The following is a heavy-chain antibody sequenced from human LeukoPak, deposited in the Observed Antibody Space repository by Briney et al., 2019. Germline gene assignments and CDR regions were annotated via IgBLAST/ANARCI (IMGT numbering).Heavy chain of an antibody. CDR3: ARGGDIVATISGLRY. D-gene: IGHD5-12*01. CDR1: GFTFSSYG. CDR2: IRYDGSNK. V-gene: IGHV3-30*02. Sequence: GGSLRLSCAASGFTFSSYGMHWVRQAPGKGLEWVAFIRYDGSNKYYADSVKGRFTISRDNSKNTLYLQMNSLRAEDTAVYYCARGGDIVATISGLRYWGQGTLVTVSS. J-gene: IGHJ4*02.